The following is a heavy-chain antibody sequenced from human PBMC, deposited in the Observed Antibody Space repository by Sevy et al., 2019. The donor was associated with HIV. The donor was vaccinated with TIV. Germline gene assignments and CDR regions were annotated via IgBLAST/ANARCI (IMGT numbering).Heavy chain of an antibody. CDR3: AAYVIGGSGQGY. CDR2: IYHSGIV. Sequence: SETLSLTCSVSGGSISRGGYHWSWIRQHPGMGLEWIGHIYHSGIVRHNPSLESRVIISIDPPNNQFSLRVNSVTAADSAVYYCAAYVIGGSGQGYWGRGTLVTVSS. CDR1: GGSISRGGYH. V-gene: IGHV4-31*03. J-gene: IGHJ4*02. D-gene: IGHD3-10*01.